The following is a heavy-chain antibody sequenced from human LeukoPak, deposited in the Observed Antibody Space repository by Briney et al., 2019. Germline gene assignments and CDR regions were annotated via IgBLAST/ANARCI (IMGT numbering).Heavy chain of an antibody. Sequence: SQTLSLTCALSGDSLSSNSAAWNWIRQSPSRGLEWLGRTYYRSKSYNDYAGSVKSRITINPNTSKNQFSLQLNSVTPEDTAVYYCARVHAYDSSGFDIWGQGTMVTVSS. V-gene: IGHV6-1*01. CDR2: TYYRSKSYN. J-gene: IGHJ3*02. D-gene: IGHD3-22*01. CDR3: ARVHAYDSSGFDI. CDR1: GDSLSSNSAA.